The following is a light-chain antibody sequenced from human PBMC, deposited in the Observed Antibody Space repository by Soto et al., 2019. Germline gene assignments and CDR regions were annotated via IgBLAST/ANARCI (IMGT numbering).Light chain of an antibody. CDR2: AAS. CDR1: QSVSSSY. CDR3: QQYGHSPMYT. J-gene: IGKJ2*01. V-gene: IGKV3-20*01. Sequence: ESVLTQSPGTLSLSPGERATLSCRASQSVSSSYLAWYQQKPGQAPRLLIYAASSRATGIPDRFSGSAYGTDFTLTISRLEPEDFAVYYCQQYGHSPMYTFGQGTNLEIK.